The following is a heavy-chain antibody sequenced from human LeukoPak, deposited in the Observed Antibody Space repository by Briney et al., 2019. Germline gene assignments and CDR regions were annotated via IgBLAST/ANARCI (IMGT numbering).Heavy chain of an antibody. V-gene: IGHV3-48*01. Sequence: GGALTLSCAASGFTFSSYSMNWVRPAPGKGLEWVSYISSSSRTISYADSVKGRFTISRDNAKNSLYLQMNSLRAEDTAVYYCARDRGGCDYWGQGTLVTVSS. CDR2: ISSSSRTI. CDR1: GFTFSSYS. CDR3: ARDRGGCDY. D-gene: IGHD3-10*01. J-gene: IGHJ4*02.